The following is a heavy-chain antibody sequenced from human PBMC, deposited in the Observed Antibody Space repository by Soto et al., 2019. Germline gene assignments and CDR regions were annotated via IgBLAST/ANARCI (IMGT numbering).Heavy chain of an antibody. CDR1: GFTFSSYA. D-gene: IGHD4-17*01. CDR2: ISGSGGST. Sequence: EVQLLESGGGLVQPGGSLRLSCAASGFTFSSYAMSWVRQVPGKGLEWVSAISGSGGSTYYADSVKGRFTISRDNSKNTLYLQMNSLRAEDTAVYYCAKPTSVRTVTTDYWGQGTLVTVSS. V-gene: IGHV3-23*01. CDR3: AKPTSVRTVTTDY. J-gene: IGHJ4*02.